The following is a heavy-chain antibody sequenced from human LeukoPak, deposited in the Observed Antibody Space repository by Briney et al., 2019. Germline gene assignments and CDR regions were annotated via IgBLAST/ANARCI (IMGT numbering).Heavy chain of an antibody. CDR2: ISAYNGNT. J-gene: IGHJ5*02. V-gene: IGHV1-18*01. CDR3: ARRIQPKNWFDP. D-gene: IGHD5-18*01. Sequence: ASVKVSCKASGYTFTSYGISWVRQAPGQGLEWMGWISAYNGNTNYAQKLQGRVTMTTDTSTSTAYMELRSLRSDNTAVYYCARRIQPKNWFDPWGQGTLVTVSS. CDR1: GYTFTSYG.